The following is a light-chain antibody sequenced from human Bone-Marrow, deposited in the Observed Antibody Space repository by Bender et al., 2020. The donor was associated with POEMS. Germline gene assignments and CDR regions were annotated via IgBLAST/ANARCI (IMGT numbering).Light chain of an antibody. CDR3: GSWAVSLNGWV. J-gene: IGLJ3*02. CDR2: SND. Sequence: QSVLTQPPSASATPGQTVTISCSGSSSNIGTYSVNWYQQLPGAAPKLLIYSNDREPSEAPARCSCCKSGASASLAISGLQSEDEAIYYCGSWAVSLNGWVFGAGTPLTVL. V-gene: IGLV1-44*01. CDR1: SSNIGTYS.